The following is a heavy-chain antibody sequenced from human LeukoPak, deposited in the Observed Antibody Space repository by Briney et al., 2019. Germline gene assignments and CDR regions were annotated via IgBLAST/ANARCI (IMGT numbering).Heavy chain of an antibody. CDR2: IYSSGST. Sequence: SETLSLTCTVSGGSISSYYWSWIRQPPGKGLEWIGLIYSSGSTNYNPSLKSRVTISVDTSKNQFSLKLSSVTAADTAVYYCARNYDSSGYTAFGYWGRGTLVTVSS. V-gene: IGHV4-59*01. CDR1: GGSISSYY. D-gene: IGHD3-22*01. J-gene: IGHJ4*02. CDR3: ARNYDSSGYTAFGY.